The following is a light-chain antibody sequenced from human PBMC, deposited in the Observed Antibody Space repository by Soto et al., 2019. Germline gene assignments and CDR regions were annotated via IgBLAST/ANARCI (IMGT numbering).Light chain of an antibody. CDR2: DAS. CDR3: QQYHNWPIT. Sequence: VLTQSPATLSLSPGERATLYCGASQRVSSNLAWHQQKPGPAPRILMYDASTRATGISARLSGSGSGTELTITISSLQSEDFAVYYCQQYHNWPITFGQGTRLEIK. J-gene: IGKJ5*01. V-gene: IGKV3-15*01. CDR1: QRVSSN.